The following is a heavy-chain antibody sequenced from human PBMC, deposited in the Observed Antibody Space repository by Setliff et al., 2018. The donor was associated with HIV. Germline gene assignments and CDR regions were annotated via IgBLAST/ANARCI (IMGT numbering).Heavy chain of an antibody. CDR1: GGSINNYC. V-gene: IGHV4-59*12. D-gene: IGHD3-22*01. CDR3: ARETYYYDSIGYWRSDAFDV. J-gene: IGHJ3*01. Sequence: PSETLSLTCTVSGGSINNYCCSWIRQPPGKGLEGIGYFCYTGSSNYNRALKSRVTMSLDRSKSQFSLELASVTAADTAVYYCARETYYYDSIGYWRSDAFDVWGQGTMVTVSS. CDR2: FCYTGSS.